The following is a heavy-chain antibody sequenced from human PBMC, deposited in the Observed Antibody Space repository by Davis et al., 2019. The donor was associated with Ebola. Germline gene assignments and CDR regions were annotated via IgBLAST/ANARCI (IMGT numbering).Heavy chain of an antibody. CDR2: IYYSGST. D-gene: IGHD6-6*01. J-gene: IGHJ4*02. CDR1: GGSFSGYY. CDR3: ARRSIAAPFDY. Sequence: SETLSLTCAVYGGSFSGYYWSWIRQPPGKGLEWIGSIYYSGSTYYNPSLKSRVTISVDTSKNQFSLKLSSVTAADTAVYYCARRSIAAPFDYWGQGTLVTVS. V-gene: IGHV4-34*01.